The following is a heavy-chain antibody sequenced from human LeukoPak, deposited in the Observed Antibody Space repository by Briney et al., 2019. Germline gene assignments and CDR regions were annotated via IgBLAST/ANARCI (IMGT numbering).Heavy chain of an antibody. CDR2: ISGSGGST. Sequence: SGGSLRLSCAASGFTFSSYAMSWVRQAPGKGLEWVSAISGSGGSTYYADSVKGRFTISRDNSKNTLYLQMNSLRAEDTAVYYCAKAAVAVTAILWFDYWGQGTLVTVSS. V-gene: IGHV3-23*01. D-gene: IGHD2-21*02. J-gene: IGHJ4*02. CDR1: GFTFSSYA. CDR3: AKAAVAVTAILWFDY.